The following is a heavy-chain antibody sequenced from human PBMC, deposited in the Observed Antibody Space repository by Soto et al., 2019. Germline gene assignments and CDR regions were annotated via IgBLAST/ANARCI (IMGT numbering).Heavy chain of an antibody. CDR2: MNPKSGNT. D-gene: IGHD7-27*01. Sequence: VKVSCKASRYTFYSYDISWVRQATGQGLEWMGWMNPKSGNTGYAQEFQGRVTMTRDTSISTAYMELSSLRSEDTAVYYCASGVPLGYWGQGTLVTVSS. J-gene: IGHJ4*02. CDR3: ASGVPLGY. CDR1: RYTFYSYD. V-gene: IGHV1-8*02.